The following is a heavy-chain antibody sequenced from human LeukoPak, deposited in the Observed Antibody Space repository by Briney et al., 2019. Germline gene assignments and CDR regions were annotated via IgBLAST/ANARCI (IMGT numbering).Heavy chain of an antibody. CDR1: GYTFTSYA. V-gene: IGHV1-3*01. D-gene: IGHD3-10*01. J-gene: IGHJ5*02. CDR3: ARGRMVRGVIITYNWFDP. CDR2: INAGNGNT. Sequence: ASVKASCKASGYTFTSYAMHWVRQAPGQRLEWMGWINAGNGNTKYSQKFQGRVTITRDTSASTAYMELSSLRSEDTAVYYCARGRMVRGVIITYNWFDPWGQGTLVTASS.